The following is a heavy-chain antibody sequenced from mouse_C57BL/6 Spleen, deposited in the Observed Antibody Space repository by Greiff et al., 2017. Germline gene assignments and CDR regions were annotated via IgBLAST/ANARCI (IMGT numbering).Heavy chain of an antibody. CDR1: GYTFTSYT. CDR3: AKEADSSGYGFAY. Sequence: QVQLQQSGAELARPGASVKMSCKASGYTFTSYTMHWVKQRPGQGLEWIGYINPSSGYTKYNQKFKDKATLTADKSSSTAYMQLSSLTSEDSAVYYCAKEADSSGYGFAYWGQGTLVTVSA. D-gene: IGHD3-2*02. V-gene: IGHV1-4*01. J-gene: IGHJ3*01. CDR2: INPSSGYT.